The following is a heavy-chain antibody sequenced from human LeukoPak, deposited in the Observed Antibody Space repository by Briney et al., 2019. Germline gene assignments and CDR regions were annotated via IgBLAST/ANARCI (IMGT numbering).Heavy chain of an antibody. CDR1: GFTFNNYA. V-gene: IGHV3-23*01. D-gene: IGHD6-13*01. CDR3: AKFEYSSSPNGYAFDI. Sequence: PGGSLRLSCAASGFTFNNYAMSWVRQAPGKGLEWVSAISGDVGSTYYADSVKGRFIISRDNSKNTLYLQTNSLRAEDTAVYYCAKFEYSSSPNGYAFDIWGQGTMVTVSS. CDR2: ISGDVGST. J-gene: IGHJ3*02.